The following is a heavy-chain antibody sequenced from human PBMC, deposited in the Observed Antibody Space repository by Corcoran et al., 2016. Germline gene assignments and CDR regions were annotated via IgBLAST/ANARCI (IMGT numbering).Heavy chain of an antibody. Sequence: QVQLVQSGAEVKKPGASVKVSCKASGYTFTSYYMHWVRQAPGQGLEWMGIINPSGGSTSYAPKFQGRVTMTRDTSTSTVYMELSSLRSEDTAVYYWARVTGDYGPYYYYYYGMDVWGQGTTVTVSS. D-gene: IGHD4-17*01. CDR2: INPSGGST. V-gene: IGHV1-46*01. CDR1: GYTFTSYY. CDR3: ARVTGDYGPYYYYYYGMDV. J-gene: IGHJ6*02.